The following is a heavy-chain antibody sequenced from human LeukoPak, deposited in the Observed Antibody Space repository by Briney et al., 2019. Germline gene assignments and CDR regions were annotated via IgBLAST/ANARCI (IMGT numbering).Heavy chain of an antibody. J-gene: IGHJ4*02. D-gene: IGHD6-19*01. Sequence: LETLSLTCTVSGGSISSYYWSWIRQPAGKGLEWIGRLYPTGSADYNPSLTSRVALSVDTSKNQFSLNLDSVTAADTAEYYCARDLAVAGTVAALGYWGQGTQVTVSS. CDR3: ARDLAVAGTVAALGY. CDR2: LYPTGSA. CDR1: GGSISSYY. V-gene: IGHV4-4*07.